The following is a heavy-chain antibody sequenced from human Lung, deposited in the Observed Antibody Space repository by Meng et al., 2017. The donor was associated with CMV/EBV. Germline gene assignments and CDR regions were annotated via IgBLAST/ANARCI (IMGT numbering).Heavy chain of an antibody. CDR2: IYYSGST. D-gene: IGHD2-2*01. Sequence: GSLRLSCTVSGGSISSSSYYWGWIRQPPGKGLEWIGSIYYSGSTYYNPSLKSRVTISVDTSKNQFSLKLSSVTAADTAVYYCARDGGKYCSSTSCKSKYYYYGMEVWGQGTTVTVSS. J-gene: IGHJ6*02. CDR1: GGSISSSSYY. V-gene: IGHV4-39*07. CDR3: ARDGGKYCSSTSCKSKYYYYGMEV.